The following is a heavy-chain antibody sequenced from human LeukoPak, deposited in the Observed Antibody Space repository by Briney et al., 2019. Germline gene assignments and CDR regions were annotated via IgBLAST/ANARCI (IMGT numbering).Heavy chain of an antibody. CDR2: IDLNNGAT. CDR3: ARDSTAAAGSYFDY. V-gene: IGHV1-2*02. Sequence: GASVKVSCKAAGFTFIDYCSHWVRQAPGQGPEWMGWIDLNNGATKYAPKFQGRVTITRDTSINTAYMELSSLTSDDTAAYYCARDSTAAAGSYFDYWGQGTLVTVSS. J-gene: IGHJ4*02. D-gene: IGHD6-13*01. CDR1: GFTFIDYC.